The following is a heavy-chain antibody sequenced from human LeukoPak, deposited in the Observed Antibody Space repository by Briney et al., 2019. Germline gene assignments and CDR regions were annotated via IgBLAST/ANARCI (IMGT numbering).Heavy chain of an antibody. Sequence: PGGSLRLSCAASGFIFSRYSMNWVRQAPGKGLEWVSSISSSSSYIYYADSVKGRFTISRDNAKNSLYLQMISLRAEDTAVYYCARDLSVGAKPDLGFDYWGQGTLVTVSS. D-gene: IGHD1-26*01. V-gene: IGHV3-21*01. CDR3: ARDLSVGAKPDLGFDY. CDR1: GFIFSRYS. CDR2: ISSSSSYI. J-gene: IGHJ4*02.